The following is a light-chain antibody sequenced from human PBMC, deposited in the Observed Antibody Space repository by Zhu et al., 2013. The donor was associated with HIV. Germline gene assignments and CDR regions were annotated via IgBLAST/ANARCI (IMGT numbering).Light chain of an antibody. CDR2: KVS. V-gene: IGLV2-14*01. Sequence: QSALTQPASVSGSPGQSITISCTGTSSDVGGHNDVSWYQQHPGKVPKLMIFKVSNRPSGVSNRFSGSKSGNTASLTISGLQTEDEADYYCSSYTSTNALVLLGGGTKLTVL. CDR1: SSDVGGHND. CDR3: SSYTSTNALVL. J-gene: IGLJ2*01.